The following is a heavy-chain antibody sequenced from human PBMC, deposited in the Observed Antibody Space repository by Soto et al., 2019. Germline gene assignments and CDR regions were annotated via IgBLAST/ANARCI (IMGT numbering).Heavy chain of an antibody. D-gene: IGHD5-12*01. J-gene: IGHJ6*03. CDR1: GFTFSSYS. Sequence: GGSLRLSCAASGFTFSSYSMNWVRQAPGKGLEWVSYISSSSSTIYYAVSVKGRFTISRENAKNSLYLQMNSLRAEDTAVYYCTRSKHTVATGYYYYYMDVWGKGTTVTVSS. CDR3: TRSKHTVATGYYYYYMDV. CDR2: ISSSSSTI. V-gene: IGHV3-48*01.